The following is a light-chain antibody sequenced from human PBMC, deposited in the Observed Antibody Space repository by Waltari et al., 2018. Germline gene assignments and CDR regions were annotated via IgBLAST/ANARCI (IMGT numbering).Light chain of an antibody. CDR3: QQYNNWPPRYT. J-gene: IGKJ2*01. V-gene: IGKV3-15*01. CDR2: GAS. Sequence: EIVMTQFPATLSVSPGERATLPCRASQSVSSNLAWYQQKPGQAPRLLIYGASTGATGIPARFSGSGSGTEFTLTISSLQSEDFAVYYCQQYNNWPPRYTFGQGTKLEIK. CDR1: QSVSSN.